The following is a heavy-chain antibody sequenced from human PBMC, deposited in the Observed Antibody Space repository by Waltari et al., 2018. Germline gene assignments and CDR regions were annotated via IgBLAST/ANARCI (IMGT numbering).Heavy chain of an antibody. Sequence: EVQLVESGGGLVQPGGSLRLSCAASGFTFENYWMTWVRQAPGKGLEWVANIRQDGGEKYYVGSVKGRFTISRDNAQKSLYLHMNTLRAEDTAVYYCARGAWTDSYDTSGYWSFWGQGTLVTVSS. CDR1: GFTFENYW. J-gene: IGHJ4*02. CDR3: ARGAWTDSYDTSGYWSF. D-gene: IGHD3-22*01. V-gene: IGHV3-7*01. CDR2: IRQDGGEK.